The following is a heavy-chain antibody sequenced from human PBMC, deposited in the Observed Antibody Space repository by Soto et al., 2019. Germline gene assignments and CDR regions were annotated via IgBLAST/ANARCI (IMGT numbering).Heavy chain of an antibody. V-gene: IGHV3-66*01. CDR3: ARDNGYDAATLDY. D-gene: IGHD5-12*01. Sequence: GGSLRLSCAASGFTVSSIYMSWVRQAPGKGLEWVSVIYSGGSTYSADSVKGRFTVSRDTSKNTLYLQMNSLRAEDTAVYYCARDNGYDAATLDYWGQGTLVTVSS. J-gene: IGHJ4*02. CDR2: IYSGGST. CDR1: GFTVSSIY.